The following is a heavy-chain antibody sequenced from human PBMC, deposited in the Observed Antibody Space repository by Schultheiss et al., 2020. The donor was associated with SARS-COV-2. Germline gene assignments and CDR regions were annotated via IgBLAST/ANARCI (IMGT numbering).Heavy chain of an antibody. CDR2: INHSGST. V-gene: IGHV4-34*01. J-gene: IGHJ4*02. CDR1: GGSFSGYY. D-gene: IGHD6-13*01. CDR3: ARGSIAAAGGLGY. Sequence: SETLSLTCAVYGGSFSGYYWSWIRQPPGKGLEWIGEINHSGSTNYNPSLKSRVTISVDTSKNQFSLKLSSVIAADTAVYYCARGSIAAAGGLGYWGQGTLVTVSS.